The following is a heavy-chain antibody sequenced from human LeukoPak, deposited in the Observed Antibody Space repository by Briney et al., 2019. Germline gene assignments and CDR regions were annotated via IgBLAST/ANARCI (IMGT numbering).Heavy chain of an antibody. V-gene: IGHV3-64*01. D-gene: IGHD5-18*01. J-gene: IGHJ3*02. CDR2: FTSDRGIT. Sequence: RGSLRLSCAASGFTFSNYAMHWVRQAPGKRLECGSAFTSDRGITYYANSVKGRFTISRDNSKNTLYLQMGSLRAEDMAVYYCARRDADMAGSGFDIWGQGTMVTVSS. CDR1: GFTFSNYA. CDR3: ARRDADMAGSGFDI.